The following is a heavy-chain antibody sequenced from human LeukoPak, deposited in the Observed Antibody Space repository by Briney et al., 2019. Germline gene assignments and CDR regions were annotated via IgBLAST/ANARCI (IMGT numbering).Heavy chain of an antibody. CDR1: VLTFSGYA. Sequence: GGSLRLPCAASVLTFSGYAMYWVRQAPGKGLEWVAFISYDGNNKYYADSVKSQFTISRDNSKNKLYLQMNSLRIEDTAVYYCATGSPPDYWGQGTLVTVSS. CDR3: ATGSPPDY. CDR2: ISYDGNNK. J-gene: IGHJ4*02. V-gene: IGHV3-30-3*01.